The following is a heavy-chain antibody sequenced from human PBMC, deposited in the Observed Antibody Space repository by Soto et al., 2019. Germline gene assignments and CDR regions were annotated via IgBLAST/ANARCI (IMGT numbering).Heavy chain of an antibody. D-gene: IGHD3-10*01. CDR2: IIPILGIA. CDR3: ARVDGSGSYYNDWFDY. CDR1: GGTFSSYT. Sequence: SVKVSCKASGGTFSSYTISWVRQAPGQGLEWMGRIIPILGIANYAQKFQGRVTITADKSTSTAYMELSSLRSEDTAVYYCARVDGSGSYYNDWFDYWGQGTLVTVSS. J-gene: IGHJ4*02. V-gene: IGHV1-69*02.